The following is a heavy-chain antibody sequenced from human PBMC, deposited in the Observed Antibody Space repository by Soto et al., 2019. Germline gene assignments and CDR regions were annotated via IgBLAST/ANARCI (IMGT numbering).Heavy chain of an antibody. J-gene: IGHJ4*02. CDR3: AREGDCSGGSCPAPFDY. CDR1: GGSISSGGYY. D-gene: IGHD2-15*01. CDR2: IYYSGST. V-gene: IGHV4-31*03. Sequence: SETLSLTCTVSGGSISSGGYYWSWIRQHPGKGLEWIGYIYYSGSTYYNPSLKSRVTISVDTSKNQFSLKLSSVTAADTAVYYCAREGDCSGGSCPAPFDYWGQGTLVTVSS.